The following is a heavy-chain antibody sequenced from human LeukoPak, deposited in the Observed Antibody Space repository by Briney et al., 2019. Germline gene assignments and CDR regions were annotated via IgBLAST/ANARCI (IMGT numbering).Heavy chain of an antibody. CDR1: GFTFSSYA. D-gene: IGHD1-26*01. CDR3: GKSRGESRGASNY. CDR2: ISGSGDTT. Sequence: PGGSLRLSCAASGFTFSSYAMNWVPQAPGKGLEWVSFISGSGDTTYYADSVKGRFTISRDSSKNTLYLQMNSLRAEDTAVYYCGKSRGESRGASNYWGQGTLVTVSS. V-gene: IGHV3-23*01. J-gene: IGHJ4*02.